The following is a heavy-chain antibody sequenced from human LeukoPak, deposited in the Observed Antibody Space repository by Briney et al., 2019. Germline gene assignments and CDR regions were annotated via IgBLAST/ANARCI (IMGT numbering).Heavy chain of an antibody. Sequence: GASVKVSCKASGYTFTSYGICWVRQAPGQGLEWMGWISAYNGNTNYAQKLQGRVTMTTDTSTSTAYMELRSLRSDDTAVYYCAREVPAAIGSDAFDIWGQGTMVTVSS. J-gene: IGHJ3*02. CDR2: ISAYNGNT. D-gene: IGHD2-2*02. CDR1: GYTFTSYG. CDR3: AREVPAAIGSDAFDI. V-gene: IGHV1-18*01.